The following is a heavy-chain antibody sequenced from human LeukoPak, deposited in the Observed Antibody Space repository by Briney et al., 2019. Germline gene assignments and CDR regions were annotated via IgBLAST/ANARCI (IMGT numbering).Heavy chain of an antibody. CDR3: ARDSGYSGYETPYYFDY. J-gene: IGHJ4*02. V-gene: IGHV1-69*13. CDR2: IIPIFGTP. Sequence: ASVKVSCKASGGTFSSYAISWVRQAPGQGLEWMGGIIPIFGTPNYAQKFQGRVTITADESTSTAYMELSSLRSEDTAVYYCARDSGYSGYETPYYFDYWGQGTLVTVSS. CDR1: GGTFSSYA. D-gene: IGHD5-12*01.